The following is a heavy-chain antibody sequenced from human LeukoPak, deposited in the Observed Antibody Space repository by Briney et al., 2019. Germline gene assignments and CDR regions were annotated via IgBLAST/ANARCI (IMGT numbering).Heavy chain of an antibody. CDR2: IYYSGST. CDR3: ARGGCASTTCSPTYHYSYYYMDV. Sequence: PSETLSLTCTVSGGSISNYYWSWIRQPPGKGLEWIGYIYYSGSTNYNPSLKSRVIISVDTSRNQFSLKLSSVTAADTAVYYCARGGCASTTCSPTYHYSYYYMDVWGKGTTVTVSS. V-gene: IGHV4-59*01. D-gene: IGHD2-2*01. CDR1: GGSISNYY. J-gene: IGHJ6*03.